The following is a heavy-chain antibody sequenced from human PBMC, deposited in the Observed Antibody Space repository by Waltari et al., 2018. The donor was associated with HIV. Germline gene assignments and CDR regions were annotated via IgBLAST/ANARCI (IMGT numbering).Heavy chain of an antibody. CDR2: TYYRSRWYN. CDR1: GDRVSSNSAS. Sequence: QGQLQQSGPGLVKPSQTLSLTCGISGDRVSSNSASWNWIRQSPSRGLEWLGRTYYRSRWYNEYAVSVKSRITINQDTSKNQFSLQLKSVTPEDTAVYYCVRGGQWLNWFGPWGPGTLVTVSS. J-gene: IGHJ5*02. D-gene: IGHD6-19*01. V-gene: IGHV6-1*01. CDR3: VRGGQWLNWFGP.